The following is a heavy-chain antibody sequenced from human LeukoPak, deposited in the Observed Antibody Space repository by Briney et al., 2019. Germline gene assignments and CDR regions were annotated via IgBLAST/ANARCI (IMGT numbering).Heavy chain of an antibody. CDR3: ARVRGQMVPI. Sequence: PGGSLRLSCAASGFTVSSNYMSWVLQAPGKGLEWISVICSGGDTYYSDSVKGGFTISRDNSKNTLYLQMNSLRAEDTAVYYCARVRGQMVPIWGQGTLVTVSS. CDR2: ICSGGDT. V-gene: IGHV3-66*01. J-gene: IGHJ4*02. CDR1: GFTVSSNY. D-gene: IGHD3-10*01.